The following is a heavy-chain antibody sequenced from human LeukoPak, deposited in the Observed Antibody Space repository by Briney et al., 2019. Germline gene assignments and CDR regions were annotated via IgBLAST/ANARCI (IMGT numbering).Heavy chain of an antibody. Sequence: SETLSLTCTVSGGSISSYYWSWLRQPPGEGLEWTGYIYYSGSTNYNPPLKSRVTISVDTSKNQFSLKLSSVAAADRPVYYCARVSGIELWPPAMHADRWGRGTLVTVSS. V-gene: IGHV4-59*01. J-gene: IGHJ2*01. CDR3: ARVSGIELWPPAMHADR. CDR2: IYYSGST. D-gene: IGHD5-18*01. CDR1: GGSISSYY.